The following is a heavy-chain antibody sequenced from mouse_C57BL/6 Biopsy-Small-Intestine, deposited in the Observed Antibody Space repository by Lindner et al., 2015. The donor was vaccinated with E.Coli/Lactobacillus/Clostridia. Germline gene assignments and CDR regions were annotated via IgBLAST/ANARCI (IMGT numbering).Heavy chain of an antibody. CDR1: GFTFSSYA. CDR3: ARDYYGSRYYFDY. CDR2: ISDGGSYT. V-gene: IGHV5-4*01. D-gene: IGHD1-1*01. J-gene: IGHJ2*01. Sequence: VQLQESGGGLVEPGGSLKLSCAASGFTFSSYAMPWVRQTPEKRLEWVATISDGGSYTYYPDNVKGRFTISRDNAKNNLYLQMSHLKSEDTAMYYCARDYYGSRYYFDYWGQGTTLTVSS.